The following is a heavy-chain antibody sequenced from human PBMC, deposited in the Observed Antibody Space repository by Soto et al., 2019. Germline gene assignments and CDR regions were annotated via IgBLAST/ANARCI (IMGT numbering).Heavy chain of an antibody. Sequence: QVQLVESGGGLVKPGGSLRLSCAASGFTFSDYYMSWIRQAPGKGLEWVSYISSSGSTIYYADSVKDRFTISRDNAKNPLYLQMNRLRAEDTAVYYCARHLGIYDYVWGSYRSPRYYGMDVWGQGTTVTVSS. CDR3: ARHLGIYDYVWGSYRSPRYYGMDV. J-gene: IGHJ6*02. D-gene: IGHD3-16*02. CDR2: ISSSGSTI. V-gene: IGHV3-11*01. CDR1: GFTFSDYY.